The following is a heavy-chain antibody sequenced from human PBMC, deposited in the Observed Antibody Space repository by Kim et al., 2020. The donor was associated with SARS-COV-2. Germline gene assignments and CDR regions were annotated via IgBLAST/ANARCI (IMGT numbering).Heavy chain of an antibody. CDR3: ARDRGYSYGYGHAFDI. J-gene: IGHJ3*02. Sequence: SVKVSCKASGGTFSSYAISWVRQAPGQGREWMGRIIPILGIANYAQKFQGRVTITADKSTSTAYMELSSLRSEDTAVYYCARDRGYSYGYGHAFDIWGQGTMVTVSS. CDR1: GGTFSSYA. V-gene: IGHV1-69*04. D-gene: IGHD5-18*01. CDR2: IIPILGIA.